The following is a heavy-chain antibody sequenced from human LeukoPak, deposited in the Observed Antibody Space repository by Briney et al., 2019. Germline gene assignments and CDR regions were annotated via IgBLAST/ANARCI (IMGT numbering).Heavy chain of an antibody. V-gene: IGHV1-2*02. Sequence: ASVNGSCTASGYTFTVHYIPWVRHAPGQGIEWMGWLSPHNGGTNYARKFPGRVTMTRDASISTAYMELSRLRSDDTAVYYCARSGEIVVVVAATRSDAFDIWGQGTMVTVSS. J-gene: IGHJ3*02. D-gene: IGHD2-15*01. CDR3: ARSGEIVVVVAATRSDAFDI. CDR1: GYTFTVHY. CDR2: LSPHNGGT.